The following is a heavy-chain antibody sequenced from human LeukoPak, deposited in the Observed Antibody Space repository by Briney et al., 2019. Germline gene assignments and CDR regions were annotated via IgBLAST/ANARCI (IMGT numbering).Heavy chain of an antibody. CDR1: GGSISSYY. Sequence: PSETLSLTCTVSGGSISSYYWSWNRQPPGKGLEWIGYIYYSGSTNYNPSLKSRVTISVDTSKNQFSLKLSSVTAADTAVYYCARLSYYYDSSGPRYYYYMDVWGKGTTVTISS. J-gene: IGHJ6*03. CDR3: ARLSYYYDSSGPRYYYYMDV. D-gene: IGHD3-22*01. V-gene: IGHV4-59*01. CDR2: IYYSGST.